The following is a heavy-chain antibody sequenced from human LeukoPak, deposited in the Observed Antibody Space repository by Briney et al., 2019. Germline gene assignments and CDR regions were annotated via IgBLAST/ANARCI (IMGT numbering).Heavy chain of an antibody. J-gene: IGHJ4*02. Sequence: GGSLRLSCAASGFTFSSYSMNWLRQAPGKGLEWVSSISSGSRYIYYADSVKGRFTISRDNAKNSLFLQMNSLRAEDTAVYYYARDLFEDLVAAAGFDYWGQGTLVTVSS. CDR1: GFTFSSYS. D-gene: IGHD6-13*01. CDR3: ARDLFEDLVAAAGFDY. V-gene: IGHV3-21*01. CDR2: ISSGSRYI.